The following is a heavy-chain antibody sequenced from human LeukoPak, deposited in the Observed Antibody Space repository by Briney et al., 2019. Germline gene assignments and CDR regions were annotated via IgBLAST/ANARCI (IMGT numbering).Heavy chain of an antibody. D-gene: IGHD3-10*01. CDR3: ARGARGSGTASDY. J-gene: IGHJ4*02. CDR2: INSDGSST. V-gene: IGHV3-74*01. Sequence: GGSLRLSCAASGFTFSSYWMHWVRQAPGKGLVWVSRINSDGSSTSYADSVKGRFTISRDNAKNTLHLQMNSLRAEDTAVYYCARGARGSGTASDYWGQGTLVTVSS. CDR1: GFTFSSYW.